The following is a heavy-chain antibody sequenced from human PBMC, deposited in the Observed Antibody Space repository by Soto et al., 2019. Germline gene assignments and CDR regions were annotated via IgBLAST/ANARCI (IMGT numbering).Heavy chain of an antibody. Sequence: QVQLVQSGAEVKKPGSSVRVSCEASGGTFIDYAFSWVRQAPGQGLEWMGGTVPISGLEDYAQKFQGRITITADESTRTAYMELTSLRSEDTAVYYCAGTYDTSGDYPYYFEYWGQGTLVTVSS. D-gene: IGHD3-22*01. CDR2: TVPISGLE. V-gene: IGHV1-69*01. CDR3: AGTYDTSGDYPYYFEY. CDR1: GGTFIDYA. J-gene: IGHJ4*02.